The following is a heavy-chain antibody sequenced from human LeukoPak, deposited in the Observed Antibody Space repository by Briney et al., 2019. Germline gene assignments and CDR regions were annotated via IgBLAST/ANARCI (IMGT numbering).Heavy chain of an antibody. J-gene: IGHJ2*01. CDR1: GGSISSYY. V-gene: IGHV4-59*01. Sequence: PSETLSLTCTVSGGSISSYYWSWIRQPPGKGLEWIGYIYHSGSTNYNPSLKSRVTISVDTSKNQFSLKLSSVTAADTAVYYCAREGGLWYFDLWGRGTLVTVSS. CDR2: IYHSGST. CDR3: AREGGLWYFDL.